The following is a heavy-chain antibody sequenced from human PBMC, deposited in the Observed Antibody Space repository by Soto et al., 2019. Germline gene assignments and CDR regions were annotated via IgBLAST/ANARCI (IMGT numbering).Heavy chain of an antibody. Sequence: QVQLVESGGGVVQPGRSLRLSCAASGFTFSSYGMHWVRQAPGKGLEWVAVISYDGSNKYYADSVKGRFTISRDNSKNTLYLQMNSLRAEDTAVYYCAKDKHIVVVTDPFDYCGQGTLVTVSS. D-gene: IGHD2-21*02. CDR2: ISYDGSNK. J-gene: IGHJ4*02. CDR1: GFTFSSYG. V-gene: IGHV3-30*18. CDR3: AKDKHIVVVTDPFDY.